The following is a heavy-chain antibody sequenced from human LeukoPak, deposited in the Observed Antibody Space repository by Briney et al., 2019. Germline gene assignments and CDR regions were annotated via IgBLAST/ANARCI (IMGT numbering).Heavy chain of an antibody. CDR2: ISASGGST. Sequence: GGSLRLSCAASGFTLSSYAMSWVRQAPGKGLEWVSIISASGGSTNYADSVKGRFTISRDNSKNTVYLQMNSLRAEDTAVYYCAKVMKGSERLTMVRGVIIKTAGLYYMDVWGKGTTVTVSS. V-gene: IGHV3-23*01. J-gene: IGHJ6*03. D-gene: IGHD3-10*01. CDR1: GFTLSSYA. CDR3: AKVMKGSERLTMVRGVIIKTAGLYYMDV.